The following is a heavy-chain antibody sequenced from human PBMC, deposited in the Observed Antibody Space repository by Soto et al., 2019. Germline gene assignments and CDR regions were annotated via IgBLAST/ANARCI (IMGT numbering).Heavy chain of an antibody. Sequence: EVQLVESGGGLVKPGGSLRLSCAASGFTFSSYSMNWVRQAPGKGLEWVSSISSSSSYIYYADSVKGRFTISRDNAKNSLYLQMNSLRAEDTAVYYCASLTTVENWDYWGQGTLVTVSS. D-gene: IGHD4-17*01. J-gene: IGHJ4*02. CDR3: ASLTTVENWDY. CDR2: ISSSSSYI. V-gene: IGHV3-21*01. CDR1: GFTFSSYS.